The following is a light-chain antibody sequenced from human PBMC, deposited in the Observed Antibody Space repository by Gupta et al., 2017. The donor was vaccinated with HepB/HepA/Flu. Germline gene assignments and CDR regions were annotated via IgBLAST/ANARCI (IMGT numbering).Light chain of an antibody. CDR2: GAS. CDR3: QKHGTPPFT. Sequence: EVVLTQSPGTLSLSPGERATLSCRASESVTSKYLSWYQQKPGQAPRLLIFGASSRATGIPGKFSGSGSGSDFTLSISSLEPEDVALYYCQKHGTPPFTFGGGTKVEIK. CDR1: ESVTSKY. J-gene: IGKJ4*01. V-gene: IGKV3-20*01.